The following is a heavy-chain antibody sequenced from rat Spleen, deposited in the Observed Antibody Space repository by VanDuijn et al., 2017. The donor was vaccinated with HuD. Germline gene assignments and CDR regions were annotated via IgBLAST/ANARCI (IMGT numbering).Heavy chain of an antibody. CDR2: FIYDGSST. Sequence: EVQLVESGGGLVQPGRSLKLSCAASGFTFSDYYMAWVRQAPGKGLEWVATFIYDGSSTYYRDSVKGRFTISRDNAKSTLYLQLDSLRSEDTATYYCARRFDFDYWGQGVMVTVSS. D-gene: IGHD4-3*01. CDR3: ARRFDFDY. CDR1: GFTFSDYY. J-gene: IGHJ2*01. V-gene: IGHV5-7*01.